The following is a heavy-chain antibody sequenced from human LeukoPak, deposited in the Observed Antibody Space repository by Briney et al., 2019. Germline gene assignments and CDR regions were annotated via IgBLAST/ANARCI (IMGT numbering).Heavy chain of an antibody. V-gene: IGHV3-23*01. D-gene: IGHD3-22*01. J-gene: IGHJ3*02. CDR1: GFTFSSYA. CDR2: ISGSGGST. Sequence: GGSLRLSCAASGFTFSSYAMSWVRQAPGKGLEWVSAISGSGGSTYYADSVKGRFTISRDNSKNTLYLQMNSLRAEDTAVYYCARVGLVVLDAFDIWGQGTMVTVSS. CDR3: ARVGLVVLDAFDI.